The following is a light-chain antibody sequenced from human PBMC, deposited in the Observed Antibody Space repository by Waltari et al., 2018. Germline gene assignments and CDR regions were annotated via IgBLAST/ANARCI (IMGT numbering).Light chain of an antibody. CDR2: DVS. J-gene: IGLJ3*02. V-gene: IGLV2-14*01. CDR1: SSDVGFYNY. Sequence: QSALTQPASVSGSPGQSIPIPCTGTSSDVGFYNYVSRYQQHPGKAPKLMIYDVSERPSGVSNRFSGSKSGNTASLTISGLQADDEADYYCNSYTGSSSWVFGGGTKLTV. CDR3: NSYTGSSSWV.